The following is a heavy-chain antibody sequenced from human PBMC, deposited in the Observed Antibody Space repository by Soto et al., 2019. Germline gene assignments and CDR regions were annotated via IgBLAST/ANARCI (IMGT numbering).Heavy chain of an antibody. J-gene: IGHJ6*02. CDR2: MNPKSGNT. D-gene: IGHD3-22*01. V-gene: IGHV1-8*01. CDR1: GYTFTSYD. CDR3: ARGLFYDSRGYSHYYGMDV. Sequence: ASVKVSCKASGYTFTSYDIHWVRLATGQGPEWMGWMNPKSGNTGYARKFQGRVTMTRNTSISTAYMELSSLRSEDTAVYYCARGLFYDSRGYSHYYGMDVWGQGTTVTVSS.